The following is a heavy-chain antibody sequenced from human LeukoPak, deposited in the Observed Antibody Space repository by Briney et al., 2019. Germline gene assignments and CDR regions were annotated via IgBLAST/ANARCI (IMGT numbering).Heavy chain of an antibody. V-gene: IGHV4-4*07. CDR3: ARVLLITASAVHAFDI. Sequence: SETLSLTCTVSGGSISTYYWSWIRQPAGKGLEWIGRIYSSGSTIYNPSLKSRVSMSIDTSKNQFSLKLTSVTAADTAVYYCARVLLITASAVHAFDIWGQGTMVTVSP. J-gene: IGHJ3*02. D-gene: IGHD1-20*01. CDR2: IYSSGST. CDR1: GGSISTYY.